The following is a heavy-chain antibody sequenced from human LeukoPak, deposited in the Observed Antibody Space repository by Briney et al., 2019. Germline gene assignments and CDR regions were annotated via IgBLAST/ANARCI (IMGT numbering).Heavy chain of an antibody. D-gene: IGHD6-6*01. Sequence: GGSLRLSCAASGFTLSSYSMNRVRQAPGKGLEWVSSISSSSSYIYHADLVKGRFTISRDNAKNSLYLQMNSLRAEDTAVYYCARPFEYSSSSGAFDIWGQGTMVTASS. CDR1: GFTLSSYS. V-gene: IGHV3-21*01. CDR3: ARPFEYSSSSGAFDI. J-gene: IGHJ3*02. CDR2: ISSSSSYI.